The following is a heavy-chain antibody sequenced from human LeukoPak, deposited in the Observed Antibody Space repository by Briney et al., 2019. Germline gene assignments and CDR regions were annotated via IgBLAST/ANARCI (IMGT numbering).Heavy chain of an antibody. CDR2: VIQGGSVK. CDR1: GLRFRDFW. Sequence: PGGSLRLSCAPSGLRFRDFWMTWVRHAPGGGREWVAIVIQGGSVKYYAGIVRGRFTISRDDARSSLYVQMNSLRDEDTAVYYCARFGYSGWNLEYWGQGTLVTISS. D-gene: IGHD5-12*01. J-gene: IGHJ4*02. V-gene: IGHV3-7*01. CDR3: ARFGYSGWNLEY.